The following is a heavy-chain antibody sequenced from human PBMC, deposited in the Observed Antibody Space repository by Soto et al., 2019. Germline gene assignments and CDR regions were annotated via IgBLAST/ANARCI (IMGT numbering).Heavy chain of an antibody. Sequence: EVQLLESGGGLVQPGGSLRLSCAASGFTFSSYAMRWVRQAPVKALEWVSAISGSGGSTYYAVSGKGRFTISKDNSKNTLYLQMNSLRAEDTAVYYCARRGSGSDYDFWGQGTLVTVSS. CDR3: ARRGSGSDYDF. J-gene: IGHJ4*02. CDR2: ISGSGGST. V-gene: IGHV3-23*01. CDR1: GFTFSSYA. D-gene: IGHD1-26*01.